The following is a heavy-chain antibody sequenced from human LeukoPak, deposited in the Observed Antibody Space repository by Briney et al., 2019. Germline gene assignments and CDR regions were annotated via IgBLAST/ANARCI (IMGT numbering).Heavy chain of an antibody. D-gene: IGHD3-16*01. V-gene: IGHV3-64*01. Sequence: GGSLRLTCAASGFTFSSYAMTWVRQAPGKGLEYISAISSNGGSTYYANSVKGRFTISRDNSKNTLYLQMGSLRAEDMAVYYCAREGFDYDHDAFDIWGQGTMVTVSS. CDR3: AREGFDYDHDAFDI. CDR2: ISSNGGST. CDR1: GFTFSSYA. J-gene: IGHJ3*02.